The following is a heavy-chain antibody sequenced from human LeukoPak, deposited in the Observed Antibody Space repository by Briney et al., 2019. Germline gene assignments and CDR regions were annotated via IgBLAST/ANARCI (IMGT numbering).Heavy chain of an antibody. Sequence: GGSLRLSCAVSKFTFTFSSSWMSWVRQAPGKGLEWVGNIQPDGSEQYPVDSVKGRFTISRDNARKLVFLQMNSLRVEDTAVYYRARQSYAKFDPWGQGTLVTVSS. CDR1: KFTFTFSSSW. V-gene: IGHV3-7*01. CDR2: IQPDGSEQ. D-gene: IGHD3-16*01. J-gene: IGHJ5*02. CDR3: ARQSYAKFDP.